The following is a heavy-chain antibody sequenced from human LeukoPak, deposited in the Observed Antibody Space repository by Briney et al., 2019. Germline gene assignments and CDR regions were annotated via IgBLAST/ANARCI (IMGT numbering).Heavy chain of an antibody. CDR3: AKGSHYYDSGGYYIEY. V-gene: IGHV3-23*01. D-gene: IGHD3-22*01. J-gene: IGHJ4*02. CDR2: LSGSGGST. Sequence: GGSLRLSCAASGFTFSSYAMTWVRQAPGRGLEWVSGLSGSGGSTFYADSVKGRFTISRDNSKNTLYLQMNSLRPDDTAVYFCAKGSHYYDSGGYYIEYWGQGTLVAVSS. CDR1: GFTFSSYA.